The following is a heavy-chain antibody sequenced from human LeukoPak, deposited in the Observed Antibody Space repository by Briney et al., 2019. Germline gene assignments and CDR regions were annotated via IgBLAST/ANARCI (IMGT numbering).Heavy chain of an antibody. D-gene: IGHD6-6*01. J-gene: IGHJ3*02. CDR3: AEDRSIAARRAFDI. Sequence: QSGGSLRLSCAASGFTFSSYAMSWVRQAPGKGLEWVSAISGSATNTYYADSVKGRFTISRDNSKNTLHLQMNSLRAEDTAVYYCAEDRSIAARRAFDIWGRGTMVTVSS. V-gene: IGHV3-23*01. CDR1: GFTFSSYA. CDR2: ISGSATNT.